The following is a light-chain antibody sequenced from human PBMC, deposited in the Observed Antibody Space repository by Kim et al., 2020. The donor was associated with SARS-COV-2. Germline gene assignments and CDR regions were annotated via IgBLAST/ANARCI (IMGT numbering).Light chain of an antibody. V-gene: IGLV3-19*01. CDR1: SLRTYY. Sequence: SSELTQDPTMSVALGQTVRITCQGDSLRTYYSSWYQQKPGQAPVLLIYGKNDRPSGILDRFSGSSSGSTASLTTTGAQADDEADYYCNSRDSSGDYVVFG. J-gene: IGLJ3*02. CDR2: GKN. CDR3: NSRDSSGDYVV.